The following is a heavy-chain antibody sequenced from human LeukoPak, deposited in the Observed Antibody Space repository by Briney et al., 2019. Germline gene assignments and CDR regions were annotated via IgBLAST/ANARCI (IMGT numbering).Heavy chain of an antibody. Sequence: GGSLRLSCAASGLTVRNNSMSWVRQAPGKGLERVSVTDSGGNYADSVKGRFTISRDNSKNTLYLQMNSLRAEDTAVYYCARAGGCDTICSRLYYYYGMDVWGQGTTVTVSS. CDR2: TDSGG. V-gene: IGHV3-66*01. CDR3: ARAGGCDTICSRLYYYYGMDV. J-gene: IGHJ6*02. CDR1: GLTVRNNS. D-gene: IGHD2-21*01.